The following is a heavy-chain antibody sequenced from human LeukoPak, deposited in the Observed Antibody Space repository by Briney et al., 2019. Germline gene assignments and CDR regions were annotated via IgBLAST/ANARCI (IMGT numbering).Heavy chain of an antibody. Sequence: GGSLRLSCAASGFTFSSYAMHWVRQAPGKGLEYVSAISSNGGSTYYANSVKGRFTISRDNSKNTLYLQMGSLRAEDMAVYYCARGLPFDYWGRGTLVTVSS. CDR1: GFTFSSYA. J-gene: IGHJ4*02. CDR3: ARGLPFDY. V-gene: IGHV3-64*01. CDR2: ISSNGGST.